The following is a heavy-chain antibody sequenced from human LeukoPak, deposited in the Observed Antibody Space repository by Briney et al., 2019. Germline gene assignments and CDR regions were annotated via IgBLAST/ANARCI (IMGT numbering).Heavy chain of an antibody. CDR3: AKRSYGSQGPLDY. D-gene: IGHD5-18*01. CDR2: ISGSGGST. J-gene: IGHJ4*02. CDR1: GFTFSSYA. Sequence: GGSLRLSCAASGFTFSSYAMSWVRQAPGKGLEWVSAISGSGGSTYYADSVKGRFTISRDNSKNTLYLQTNSLRAEDTAVYYCAKRSYGSQGPLDYWGQGTLVTVSS. V-gene: IGHV3-23*01.